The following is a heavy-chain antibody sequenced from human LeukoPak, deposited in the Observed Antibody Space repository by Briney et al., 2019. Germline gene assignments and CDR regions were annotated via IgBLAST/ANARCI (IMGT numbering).Heavy chain of an antibody. CDR2: ISDRGGRT. J-gene: IGHJ4*02. CDR1: GITLSNYG. D-gene: IGHD3-22*01. CDR3: AKRGVVIRVILVGFHKEAYYFDS. Sequence: GGSLRLSCAVSGITLSNYGMSWVRQAPRKGLEWVAGISDRGGRTNYADSVKGRFTISRDNPKNTLYLQMNSLRAEDTAVYFCAKRGVVIRVILVGFHKEAYYFDSWGQGALVTVSS. V-gene: IGHV3-23*01.